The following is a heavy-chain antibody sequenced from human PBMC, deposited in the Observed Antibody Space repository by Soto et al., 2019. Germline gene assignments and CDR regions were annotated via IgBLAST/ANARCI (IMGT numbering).Heavy chain of an antibody. V-gene: IGHV4-4*07. CDR1: GGSISSYY. Sequence: QVQLQESGPGLVKPSETLSLTCTVSGGSISSYYWSWIRQPAKKGLEWIGRIYSSGSTNYNPSLRSRVTMSVDTSKNQFSLRLNSVTAADSAVYYCARTGRARGNNWDGHHFYFGMDVWGQGTTVTVSS. CDR2: IYSSGST. CDR3: ARTGRARGNNWDGHHFYFGMDV. J-gene: IGHJ6*02. D-gene: IGHD1-20*01.